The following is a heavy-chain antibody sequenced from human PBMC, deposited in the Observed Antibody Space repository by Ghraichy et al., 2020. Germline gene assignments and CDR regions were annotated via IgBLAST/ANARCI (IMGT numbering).Heavy chain of an antibody. Sequence: GESLNISCAASGFTFSSYSMNWVRQAPGKGLEWVSYISSSSSTIYYADSVKDRFTISRDNAKNSLYLQMNSLRDEDTAVYYCARTGRPFIAVAGTDYWGQGTLVTVYS. J-gene: IGHJ4*02. V-gene: IGHV3-48*02. D-gene: IGHD6-19*01. CDR2: ISSSSSTI. CDR3: ARTGRPFIAVAGTDY. CDR1: GFTFSSYS.